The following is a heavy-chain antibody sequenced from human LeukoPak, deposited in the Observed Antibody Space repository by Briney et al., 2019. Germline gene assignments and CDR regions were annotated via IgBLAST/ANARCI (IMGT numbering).Heavy chain of an antibody. CDR2: ISRSGSTK. J-gene: IGHJ4*02. Sequence: GGSLRLSCAASGFTFSDYNMRWIRQAPGKGLEWVSSISRSGSTKYYADSVKGRFTISRDNAKNSLFLQMNSLRAEDTAVYYCARIITTNFDYWGQGTLVTVSS. D-gene: IGHD3-22*01. V-gene: IGHV3-11*04. CDR1: GFTFSDYN. CDR3: ARIITTNFDY.